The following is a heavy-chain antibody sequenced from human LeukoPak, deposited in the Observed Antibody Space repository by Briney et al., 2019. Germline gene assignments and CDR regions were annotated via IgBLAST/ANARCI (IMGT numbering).Heavy chain of an antibody. CDR1: GFTFSSYW. V-gene: IGHV3-7*05. J-gene: IGHJ4*02. D-gene: IGHD2-15*01. CDR3: ARMTGGLWDY. CDR2: IKEDGTEK. Sequence: GGSLRLSCAASGFTFSSYWMSWLRQAPGKGLEWVSNIKEDGTEKYYADSVEGRFTISRDNAKNLVFLQLSSLRAEDTAVYYCARMTGGLWDYWGQGTLVTVSS.